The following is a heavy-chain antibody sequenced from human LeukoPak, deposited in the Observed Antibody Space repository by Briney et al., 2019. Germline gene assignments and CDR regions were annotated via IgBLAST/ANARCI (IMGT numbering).Heavy chain of an antibody. CDR1: GYTFTSYG. Sequence: ASVKVSCKASGYTFTSYGISWVRQAPGQGLEWMGWISAYNGNTNYAQKLQGRVTMTTDTSTGTAYMELRSLRSDDTAVYYCARALAYGGNSDYWGQGTLVTVSS. D-gene: IGHD4-23*01. V-gene: IGHV1-18*01. J-gene: IGHJ4*02. CDR2: ISAYNGNT. CDR3: ARALAYGGNSDY.